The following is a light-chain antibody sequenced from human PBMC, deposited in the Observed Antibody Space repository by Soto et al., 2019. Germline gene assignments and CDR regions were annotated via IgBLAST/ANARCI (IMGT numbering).Light chain of an antibody. CDR2: GNS. J-gene: IGLJ2*01. Sequence: QSVLTQPPSVSGAPGQRVTISCTGSSSNIGAGYDVHWYQQLPGTAPKLLIYGNSKRPSGVPDRFSGSKSGTSASLAITGLQAEDEADYYCQSYDSSLHVVFGGGTQLTVL. CDR1: SSNIGAGYD. CDR3: QSYDSSLHVV. V-gene: IGLV1-40*01.